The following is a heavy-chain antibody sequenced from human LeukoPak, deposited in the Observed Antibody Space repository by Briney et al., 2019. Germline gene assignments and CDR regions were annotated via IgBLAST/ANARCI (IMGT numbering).Heavy chain of an antibody. J-gene: IGHJ4*02. CDR3: ARINYRPIIKFFDF. CDR2: IYYSGST. Sequence: SETLSLTCSVSDDSITMYYWSWIRQPPGKGLEWIGYIYYSGSTSYNPSLKSRVTISVDTSKNQFSLKLRSVTAADTAVYYCARINYRPIIKFFDFWGQGTLVTVSS. V-gene: IGHV4-59*01. D-gene: IGHD1-26*01. CDR1: DDSITMYY.